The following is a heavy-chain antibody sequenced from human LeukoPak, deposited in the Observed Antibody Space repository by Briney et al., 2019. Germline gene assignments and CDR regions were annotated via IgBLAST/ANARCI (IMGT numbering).Heavy chain of an antibody. CDR3: ASSWYRNYFDY. D-gene: IGHD6-13*01. CDR2: IWYDGSNK. CDR1: GFTFSSYG. V-gene: IGHV3-33*01. J-gene: IGHJ4*02. Sequence: PGGSLRLSCAASGFTFSSYGMHWVRQAPGKGLEWVAVIWYDGSNKYYAGSVKGRFTISRDNSKNTPYLQMNSLRAEDTAVYYCASSWYRNYFDYWGQGTLVTVSS.